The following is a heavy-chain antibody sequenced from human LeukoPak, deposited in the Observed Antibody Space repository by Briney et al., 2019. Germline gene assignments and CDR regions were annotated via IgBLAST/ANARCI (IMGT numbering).Heavy chain of an antibody. CDR1: GGSISSSSYY. Sequence: SETLSLTCTVSGGSISSSSYYWGWIRQPPGKGLEWIGSVYYAGSTFYNPSLKSRVTISVDTSKNQFSLQVNFVTAADTAVYYCARGPQYSLDYWGQGILVTVSS. J-gene: IGHJ4*02. V-gene: IGHV4-39*07. D-gene: IGHD5-18*01. CDR3: ARGPQYSLDY. CDR2: VYYAGST.